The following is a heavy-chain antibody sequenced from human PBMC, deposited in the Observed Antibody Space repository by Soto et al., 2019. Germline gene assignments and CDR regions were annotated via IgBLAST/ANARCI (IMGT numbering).Heavy chain of an antibody. CDR1: GGTFSSYA. CDR2: IIPIFGTA. CDR3: ASTAPLPQYYYYYGMDV. V-gene: IGHV1-69*13. Sequence: SVKVSCKASGGTFSSYAISWVRQAPGQGLEWMGGIIPIFGTANYAQKFQGRVTITADESTSTAYMELSSLRSEDTAVYYCASTAPLPQYYYYYGMDVWGQGTTVTVS. J-gene: IGHJ6*02.